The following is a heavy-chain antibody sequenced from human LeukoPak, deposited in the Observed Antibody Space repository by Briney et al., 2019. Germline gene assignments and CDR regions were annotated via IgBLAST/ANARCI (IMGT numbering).Heavy chain of an antibody. CDR2: IYYSGST. V-gene: IGHV4-30-4*03. Sequence: PSETLSLTCTVSGGSISSGDYYWSWIRQPPGKGLEWIGYIYYSGSTYYNPSLKSRVTISVDTSKNQFSLKLSSVTAADTAVYYCSTRYYYGSGSYSSSWGQGTLVTVSS. J-gene: IGHJ4*02. D-gene: IGHD3-10*01. CDR1: GGSISSGDYY. CDR3: STRYYYGSGSYSSS.